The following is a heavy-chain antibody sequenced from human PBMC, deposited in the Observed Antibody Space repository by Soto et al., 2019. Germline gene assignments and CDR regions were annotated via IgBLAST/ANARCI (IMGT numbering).Heavy chain of an antibody. Sequence: QVHLVQSSAGVKKPGSSVKVSCKASGGTFTSSAFSWVRQAPGQGLEWMGGIIHVLGTTNYAQKFQARVTITADASTTTVHVEVSRLRFDDTAFYYWASSACLDQTVNSYCFNGWVQWTTGTVS. CDR3: ASSACLDQTVNSYCFNG. J-gene: IGHJ6*02. V-gene: IGHV1-69*01. CDR1: GGTFTSSA. CDR2: IIHVLGTT. D-gene: IGHD1-1*01.